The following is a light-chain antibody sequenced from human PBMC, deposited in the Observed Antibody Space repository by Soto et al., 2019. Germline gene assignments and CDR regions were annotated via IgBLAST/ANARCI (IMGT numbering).Light chain of an antibody. CDR3: HQYYTWPRT. J-gene: IGKJ1*01. CDR1: QTVTTD. Sequence: EIVMTQSPVTLSVSRGERATLSCRASQTVTTDLAWYQQKPGQAPRLVIHGASTRATDFPARFSGSGSGTEFTLTISSLQSEDIAVYYCHQYYTWPRTFGQGTKVDIK. CDR2: GAS. V-gene: IGKV3-15*01.